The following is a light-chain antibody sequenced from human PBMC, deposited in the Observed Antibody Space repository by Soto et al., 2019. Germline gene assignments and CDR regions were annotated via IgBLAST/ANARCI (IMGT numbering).Light chain of an antibody. CDR1: QTVSTY. CDR2: GPS. CDR3: QQRYIWLT. Sequence: IVLTQSPATLSLSPGERATLSCRARQTVSTYLSWYQHKPGQDPRLLIYGPSNRATGIPARFSGSGSGTDFTLTISSLEPEDSAVYYCQQRYIWLTFGGGTKVEIK. J-gene: IGKJ4*01. V-gene: IGKV3-11*01.